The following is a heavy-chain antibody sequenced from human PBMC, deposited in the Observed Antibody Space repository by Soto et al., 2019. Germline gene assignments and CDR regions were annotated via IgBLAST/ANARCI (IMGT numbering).Heavy chain of an antibody. CDR2: IYYSGST. J-gene: IGHJ5*02. Sequence: QVQLQESGPGLVKPSETLSLTCTVSGGSISSYYWSWIRQPPGKGLEWIGYIYYSGSTNYNPYLRSRVTISVDTSTNQFSLKLSPVTAADTAVYYCARAYCSGGSCYSAGGFDPWGQGTLVTVSS. CDR3: ARAYCSGGSCYSAGGFDP. V-gene: IGHV4-59*01. D-gene: IGHD2-15*01. CDR1: GGSISSYY.